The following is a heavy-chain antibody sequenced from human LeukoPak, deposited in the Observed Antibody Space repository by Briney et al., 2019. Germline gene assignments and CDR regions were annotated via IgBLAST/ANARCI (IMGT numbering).Heavy chain of an antibody. CDR3: ARDRIGVVPAAIMGGYYYYGMDV. V-gene: IGHV4-4*07. CDR1: GGSISSYY. D-gene: IGHD2-2*01. Sequence: SETLSLTCTVSGGSISSYYWSWIRQPAGKGLEWIGRIYTSGSTNYNPSLKSRVTMSVDTSKNQFSLKLRSVTAADTAVYYCARDRIGVVPAAIMGGYYYYGMDVWGQGTTVTVSS. CDR2: IYTSGST. J-gene: IGHJ6*02.